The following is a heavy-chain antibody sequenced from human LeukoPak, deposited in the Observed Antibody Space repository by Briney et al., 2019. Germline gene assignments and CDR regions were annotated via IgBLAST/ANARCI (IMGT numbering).Heavy chain of an antibody. D-gene: IGHD6-13*01. CDR1: GYTFTSYG. J-gene: IGHJ4*02. V-gene: IGHV1-18*01. CDR2: ISAYNGNT. Sequence: ASVKVSCKASGYTFTSYGISWVRQAPGQGLEWMGWISAYNGNTNYAQKLQGRVTMTTDTSTSTAYMELGSLRSDDTAVYYCARADWRDFSIAAAGKRGDYWGQGTLVTVSS. CDR3: ARADWRDFSIAAAGKRGDY.